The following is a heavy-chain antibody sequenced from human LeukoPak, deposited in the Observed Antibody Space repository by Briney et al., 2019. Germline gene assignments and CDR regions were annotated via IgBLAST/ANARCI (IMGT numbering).Heavy chain of an antibody. CDR2: INPNSGGI. Sequence: ASVKVSCKASGYTFTGHYVHWVRQAPGQGLEWMGWINPNSGGINYAQKFQGRVTLTRDKSISTAYMELSSLTSDDTAVYYCARDKALDILGTTADYWGQGTLVTVSS. J-gene: IGHJ4*02. CDR3: ARDKALDILGTTADY. D-gene: IGHD5-12*01. CDR1: GYTFTGHY. V-gene: IGHV1-2*02.